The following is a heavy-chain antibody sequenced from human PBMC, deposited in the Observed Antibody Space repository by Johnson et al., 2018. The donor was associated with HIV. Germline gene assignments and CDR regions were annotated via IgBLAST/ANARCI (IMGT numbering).Heavy chain of an antibody. V-gene: IGHV3-48*03. J-gene: IGHJ3*02. CDR1: GFIFSSYE. Sequence: EVQLVESGGGLVQPGGSLRLSCAASGFIFSSYEMNWVRQAPGKGLEWVTYISSSGTTIYYADSVKGRFTISRDNAKNSLYLQMNSLRAEDTAVYYCARGDLRAFDIWGQGTMVTVSS. CDR2: ISSSGTTI. CDR3: ARGDLRAFDI.